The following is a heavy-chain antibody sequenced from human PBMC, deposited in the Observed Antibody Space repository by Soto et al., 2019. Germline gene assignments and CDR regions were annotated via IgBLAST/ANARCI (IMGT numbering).Heavy chain of an antibody. D-gene: IGHD1-26*01. CDR2: INAGYGNT. CDR3: ARGVSAGVDY. CDR1: GYTFSSYA. Sequence: ASVQVSCKASGYTFSSYAMHWVRQAPGQRLEWMGWINAGYGNTKSSQKFQGRVTMTRDISINTAYMQLTTLTSDDTAFYYCARGVSAGVDYWGQGTLVTVSS. J-gene: IGHJ4*02. V-gene: IGHV1-3*01.